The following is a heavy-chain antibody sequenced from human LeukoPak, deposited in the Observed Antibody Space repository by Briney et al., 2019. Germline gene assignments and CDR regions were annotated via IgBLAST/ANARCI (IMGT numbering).Heavy chain of an antibody. J-gene: IGHJ4*02. CDR2: ISAYNGNT. D-gene: IGHD4-23*01. CDR3: ARLEYGGPGYYFDY. V-gene: IGHV1-18*01. CDR1: GYTFTNYG. Sequence: ASVKVSCKASGYTFTNYGISWVRQAPGQGLEWMGWISAYNGNTNYAQKFQGRVTITADESTSTAYMELSSLRSEDTAVYYCARLEYGGPGYYFDYWGQGTLVTVSS.